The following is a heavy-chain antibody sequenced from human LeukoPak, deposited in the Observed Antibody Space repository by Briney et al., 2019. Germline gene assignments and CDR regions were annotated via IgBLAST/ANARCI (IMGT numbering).Heavy chain of an antibody. D-gene: IGHD6-19*01. Sequence: GGSLRLSCAASGFTFSSYGMHWVRQAPGKGLEWVAVIWYDGSNKYYADSVKGRFTISRDNSKNTLYLQTNSLRAEDTAVYYCAKGEVAGPMNFDYWGQGTLVTVTS. CDR2: IWYDGSNK. CDR3: AKGEVAGPMNFDY. CDR1: GFTFSSYG. J-gene: IGHJ4*02. V-gene: IGHV3-33*06.